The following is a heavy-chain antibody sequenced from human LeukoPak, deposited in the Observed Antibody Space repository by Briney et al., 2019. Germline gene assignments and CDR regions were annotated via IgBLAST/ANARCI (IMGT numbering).Heavy chain of an antibody. D-gene: IGHD3-22*01. Sequence: GGSLRLSCAASGFTFDDYAMHWVRHAPGKGLEWVSGISWNSGSIGYADSVKGRFTISRDNAKNSLYLQMNSLRAEDTALYYCAKDIALYYDSSGTFDYWGQGTLVTVSS. CDR2: ISWNSGSI. CDR1: GFTFDDYA. J-gene: IGHJ4*02. V-gene: IGHV3-9*01. CDR3: AKDIALYYDSSGTFDY.